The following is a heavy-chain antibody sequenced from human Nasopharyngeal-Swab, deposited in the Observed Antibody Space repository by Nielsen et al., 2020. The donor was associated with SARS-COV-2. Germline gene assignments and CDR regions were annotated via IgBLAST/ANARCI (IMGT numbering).Heavy chain of an antibody. V-gene: IGHV3-23*01. CDR3: AKKGIVVVPAAGGLDP. J-gene: IGHJ5*02. CDR1: GFSFSSYT. D-gene: IGHD2-2*01. CDR2: ISGSGGST. Sequence: GGSLRLSCVASGFSFSSYTMNWVRQAPGKGLEWVSAISGSGGSTYYADSVKGRFTISRDNSKNTLYLQMNSLRAEDTAVYYCAKKGIVVVPAAGGLDPWGQGTLVTVSS.